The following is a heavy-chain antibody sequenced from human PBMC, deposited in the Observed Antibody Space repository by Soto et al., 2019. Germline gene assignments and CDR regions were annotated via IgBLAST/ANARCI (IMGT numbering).Heavy chain of an antibody. V-gene: IGHV3-7*01. J-gene: IGHJ4*02. D-gene: IGHD5-12*01. CDR2: IKEDGSEK. Sequence: EVRLVESGGGLVQPGGSLRLSCAASGFTFSSYWMNWVRQAPGKGLEWVANIKEDGSEKYHIDSVKGRFTISRDNAKNSLYLQMNGLRAEDTAVYYCARESLDIVATIGELDYWGQGTLVTVSS. CDR3: ARESLDIVATIGELDY. CDR1: GFTFSSYW.